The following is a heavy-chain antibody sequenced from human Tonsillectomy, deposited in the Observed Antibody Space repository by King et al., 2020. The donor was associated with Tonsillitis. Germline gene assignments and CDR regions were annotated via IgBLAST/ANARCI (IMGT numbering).Heavy chain of an antibody. Sequence: QLVQSGAEVKKPGESLRISCKGSGYSFTSYWISWVRRMPGKGLEWMGRVDPSDSYTNYSPSFQGHVTISADKSISTAYLQWSSLKASDTAMYYCQAHYYDSSGYYGAFDIWGQGTMVTVSS. V-gene: IGHV5-10-1*03. J-gene: IGHJ3*02. CDR3: QAHYYDSSGYYGAFDI. D-gene: IGHD3-22*01. CDR1: GYSFTSYW. CDR2: VDPSDSYT.